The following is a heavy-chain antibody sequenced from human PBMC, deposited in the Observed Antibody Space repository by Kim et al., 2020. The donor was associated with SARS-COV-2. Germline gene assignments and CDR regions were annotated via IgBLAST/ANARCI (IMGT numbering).Heavy chain of an antibody. CDR3: ARGVVPATLREYYYYYYYMDV. Sequence: SETLSLTCTVSGGSISSYYWSWIRQPPGKGLEWIGYIYYSGSPNYNPSLKSRVTISVDTSKNQFSLKLSSVTAADTAVYYCARGVVPATLREYYYYYYYMDVWGKGTTVTVSS. CDR2: IYYSGSP. V-gene: IGHV4-59*01. D-gene: IGHD2-2*01. CDR1: GGSISSYY. J-gene: IGHJ6*03.